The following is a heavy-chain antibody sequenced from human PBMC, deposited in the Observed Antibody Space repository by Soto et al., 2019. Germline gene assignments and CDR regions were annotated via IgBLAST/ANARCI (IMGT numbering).Heavy chain of an antibody. CDR3: ARASLGYCSITSCPGDYYYYYYMDV. Sequence: SETLSLTCAVYGGSFSGYYWSWIRQPPGKGLEWIGEINHSGSTNYNPSLKSRVTISIDTSKNQFSLKLSSVTAADTAVYYCARASLGYCSITSCPGDYYYYYYMDVWGKGTTVTVSS. J-gene: IGHJ6*03. CDR2: INHSGST. D-gene: IGHD2-2*01. CDR1: GGSFSGYY. V-gene: IGHV4-34*01.